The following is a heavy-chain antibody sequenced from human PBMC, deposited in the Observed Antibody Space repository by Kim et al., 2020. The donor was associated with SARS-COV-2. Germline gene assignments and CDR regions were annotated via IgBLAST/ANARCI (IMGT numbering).Heavy chain of an antibody. Sequence: ASVKVSCKVSGYTLTELSMHWVRQAPGKGLEWMGGFDPEDGETIYAQKFQGRVTMTEDTSTDTAYMELSSLRSEDTAVYYCATAPEVCSGGSCYLGGFDYWGQGTLVTVSS. CDR3: ATAPEVCSGGSCYLGGFDY. V-gene: IGHV1-24*01. J-gene: IGHJ4*02. CDR1: GYTLTELS. CDR2: FDPEDGET. D-gene: IGHD2-15*01.